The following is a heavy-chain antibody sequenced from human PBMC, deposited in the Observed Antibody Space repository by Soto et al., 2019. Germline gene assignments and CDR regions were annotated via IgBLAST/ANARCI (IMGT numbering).Heavy chain of an antibody. J-gene: IGHJ6*03. CDR2: INPSGGST. Sequence: GASVKVSCKASGYTFTSYYMHWVRQAPGQGLEWMGIINPSGGSTSYAQKFQGRVTMTRGTSTSTVYMELSSLRSEDTAVYYCARGRGGYDFWSGLYYMDVWGKGTTVTVSS. V-gene: IGHV1-46*03. CDR3: ARGRGGYDFWSGLYYMDV. CDR1: GYTFTSYY. D-gene: IGHD3-3*01.